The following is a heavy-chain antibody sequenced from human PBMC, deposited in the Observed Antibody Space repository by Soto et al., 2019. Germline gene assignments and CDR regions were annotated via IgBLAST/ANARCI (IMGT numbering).Heavy chain of an antibody. D-gene: IGHD3-10*01. CDR2: IYYTGST. J-gene: IGHJ5*02. Sequence: PSETLSLTCTVSGGSISNYYWSWIRQPPGMGLEWIGYIYYTGSTNYNPSLKSRVTISVDTSKNQFSLKLSSVTAADTAVYYCARDPGSGSYYGWFDPWGQGTLVTVSS. CDR3: ARDPGSGSYYGWFDP. CDR1: GGSISNYY. V-gene: IGHV4-59*01.